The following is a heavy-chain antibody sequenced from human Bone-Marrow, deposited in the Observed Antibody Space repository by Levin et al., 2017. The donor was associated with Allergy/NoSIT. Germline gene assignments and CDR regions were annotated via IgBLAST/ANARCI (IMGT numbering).Heavy chain of an antibody. J-gene: IGHJ4*02. CDR2: FSGRTT. Sequence: GESLKISCVASGFTFNSYAMSWVRQAPGKGLEWVSSFSGRTTYYADSVKGRFTVSRDNSKNTLYLQMNSLRAEDTAFYYCAKGSGSYPYYFDFWGQGALVTVSS. CDR1: GFTFNSYA. V-gene: IGHV3-23*01. D-gene: IGHD1-26*01. CDR3: AKGSGSYPYYFDF.